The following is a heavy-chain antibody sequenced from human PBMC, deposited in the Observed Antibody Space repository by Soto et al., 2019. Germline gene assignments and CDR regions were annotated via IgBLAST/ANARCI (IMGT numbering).Heavy chain of an antibody. Sequence: QLQLQEAGSGLVKPSQTLSLTCAVSGDSISSGGNSWNWIRQPPGKGLEWVGYIFHRGTTYYNPSPKSRDTISPDSSKNQSSLKLSSVTAADTAVDYCARDKWRAGVGGCYGMDVWGQGTTVTVSS. J-gene: IGHJ6*02. D-gene: IGHD6-13*01. CDR3: ARDKWRAGVGGCYGMDV. CDR1: GDSISSGGNS. V-gene: IGHV4-30-2*01. CDR2: IFHRGTT.